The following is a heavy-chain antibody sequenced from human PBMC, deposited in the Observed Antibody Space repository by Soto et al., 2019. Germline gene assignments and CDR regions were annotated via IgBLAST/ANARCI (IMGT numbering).Heavy chain of an antibody. J-gene: IGHJ1*01. CDR3: AHSPPPTVTTSAEYFQH. D-gene: IGHD4-17*01. CDR1: GFSLSTTGVG. V-gene: IGHV2-5*02. Sequence: QITLKESGPPLVKPTQTLTLTCTFSGFSLSTTGVGVGWIRQPPGKALEWLALIYWDDDKRYSPSLKSRLTITKDTSKNQVVLTMTNMDPVDTATYYCAHSPPPTVTTSAEYFQHWGQGTLVTVSS. CDR2: IYWDDDK.